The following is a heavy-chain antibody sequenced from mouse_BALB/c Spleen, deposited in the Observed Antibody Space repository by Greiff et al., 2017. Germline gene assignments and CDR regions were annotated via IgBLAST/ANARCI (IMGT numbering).Heavy chain of an antibody. CDR2: IDPANGNT. D-gene: IGHD1-1*01. CDR3: ARGPTTVGPFDY. CDR1: GYTFTDYA. Sequence: VQLQQSGPELVRPGESVKISCKGSGYTFTDYAMHWVKQRPEQGLEWIGRIDPANGNTKYDPKFQGKATITADTSSNTAYLQLSSLTSEDTAVYYCARGPTTVGPFDYWGQGTTLTVSS. V-gene: IGHV14-1*02. J-gene: IGHJ2*01.